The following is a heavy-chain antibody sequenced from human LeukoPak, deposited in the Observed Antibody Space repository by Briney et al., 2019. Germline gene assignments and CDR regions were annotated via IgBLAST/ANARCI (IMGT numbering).Heavy chain of an antibody. V-gene: IGHV1-46*01. CDR1: GYTFTSYY. D-gene: IGHD3-10*01. Sequence: ASVKVSCKASGYTFTSYYMHWVRQAPGQGLEWMGIINPSGGSTSYAQKFQGRVTMTRDTSTSTVYMELSSLRSEDTAVYYCARAITKVRGNGWFDPWGQGTLVTVSS. CDR3: ARAITKVRGNGWFDP. J-gene: IGHJ5*02. CDR2: INPSGGST.